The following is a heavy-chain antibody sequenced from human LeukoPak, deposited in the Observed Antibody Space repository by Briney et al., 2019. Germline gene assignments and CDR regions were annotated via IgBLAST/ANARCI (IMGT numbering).Heavy chain of an antibody. Sequence: SETLSLTCTVSGGSISSSSYYWGWIRQPPGQGLEWIASIFLSETTYYKPSLKNRLSISVDTSKNQLSLVLSSVTAADTAVYYCASNWSDFDYWGRGTLVTVSS. J-gene: IGHJ4*02. CDR2: IFLSETT. D-gene: IGHD1-1*01. CDR3: ASNWSDFDY. V-gene: IGHV4-39*07. CDR1: GGSISSSSYY.